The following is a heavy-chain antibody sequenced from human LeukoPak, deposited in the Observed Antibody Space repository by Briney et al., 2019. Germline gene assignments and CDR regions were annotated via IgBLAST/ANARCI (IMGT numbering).Heavy chain of an antibody. Sequence: GALRLSCAASGFTFSSYAMSWVRHAPGKGLEWVSTISGSGGSTYYADSVKGRFTISRDNSKNTLYLQMNSLRAEDTAVYYCAKPSIAVAGTKWYFDYWGQGTLVTVSS. CDR1: GFTFSSYA. J-gene: IGHJ4*02. V-gene: IGHV3-23*01. CDR3: AKPSIAVAGTKWYFDY. CDR2: ISGSGGST. D-gene: IGHD6-19*01.